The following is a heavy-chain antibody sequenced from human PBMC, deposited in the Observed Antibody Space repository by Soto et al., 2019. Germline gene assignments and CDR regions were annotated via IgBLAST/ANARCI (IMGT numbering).Heavy chain of an antibody. V-gene: IGHV3-9*01. CDR2: ISWNSGSI. Sequence: PGGSLRLSCTASGFTFDDYAMHWVRQAPGKGLEWVSGISWNSGSIGYADSVKGRFTISRDNAKNSLYLQMNSLRAEDTALYYCAKEEKVYCTNGVCSNYMDVWGKGTTVTVSS. CDR3: AKEEKVYCTNGVCSNYMDV. J-gene: IGHJ6*03. D-gene: IGHD2-8*01. CDR1: GFTFDDYA.